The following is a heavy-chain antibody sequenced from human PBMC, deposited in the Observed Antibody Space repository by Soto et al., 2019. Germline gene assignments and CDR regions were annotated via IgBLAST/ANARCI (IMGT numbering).Heavy chain of an antibody. CDR3: ARSRNMDV. CDR1: GGSFSGWH. D-gene: IGHD1-1*01. CDR2: ASRTGGT. Sequence: QVQVQQWGAGLLKFSETLSLTCAVNGGSFSGWHWNWIRQPPGKGLEWNGEASRTGGTNYNPSPESRVTISVARSRNQLSLKLTSVSAAVTAVYYCARSRNMDVWGPGTTVIVSS. V-gene: IGHV4-34*01. J-gene: IGHJ6*02.